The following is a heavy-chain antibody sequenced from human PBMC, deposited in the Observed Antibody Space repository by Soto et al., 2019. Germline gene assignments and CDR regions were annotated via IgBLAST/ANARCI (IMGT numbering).Heavy chain of an antibody. Sequence: PSETLSLTCAAYGGSFSGHSWTWIRQSPGKGLEWIGDINHSGRVNYSPSRKSRVTISLDTSKNQFSLTLSAVTAADTAMYYCSTRAYDTNGYYRFGPWGQGTLVTVSS. J-gene: IGHJ5*01. CDR3: STRAYDTNGYYRFGP. D-gene: IGHD3-22*01. CDR1: GGSFSGHS. CDR2: INHSGRV. V-gene: IGHV4-34*01.